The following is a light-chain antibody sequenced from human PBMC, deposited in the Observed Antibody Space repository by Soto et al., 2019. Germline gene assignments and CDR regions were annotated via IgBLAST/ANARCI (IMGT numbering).Light chain of an antibody. V-gene: IGKV1-39*01. J-gene: IGKJ2*01. Sequence: DIQMTQSPSSLSASVGDRVTITCRASQSISSYLNWYQQKPGKAPKLLIYAASSLQSGVPSRFSGSGSGTDFTLTISILQPEDCAYYYCQRSYSTPMYTLGQGTKLEIK. CDR3: QRSYSTPMYT. CDR2: AAS. CDR1: QSISSY.